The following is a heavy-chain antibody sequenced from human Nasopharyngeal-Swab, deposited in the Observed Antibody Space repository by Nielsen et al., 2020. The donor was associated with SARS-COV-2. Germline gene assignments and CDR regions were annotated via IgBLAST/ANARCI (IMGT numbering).Heavy chain of an antibody. CDR1: GYTFSSYP. CDR3: ARVVNGVTGCDY. J-gene: IGHJ4*02. Sequence: ASVKVSCKASGYTFSSYPFSWARQAPGQGLEWVGWINSYTGDTSYAQNLQGRVTLTTDTSTNTAYMELRSLTSDDPAVYYCARVVNGVTGCDYWGQGTLVTVSS. CDR2: INSYTGDT. V-gene: IGHV1-18*01. D-gene: IGHD3-3*01.